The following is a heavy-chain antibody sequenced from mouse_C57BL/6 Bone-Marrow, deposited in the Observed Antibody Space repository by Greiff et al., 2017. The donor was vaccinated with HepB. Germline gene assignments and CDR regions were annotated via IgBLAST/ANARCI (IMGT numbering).Heavy chain of an antibody. CDR2: IRSKSNNYAT. CDR1: GFSFNTYA. J-gene: IGHJ1*03. V-gene: IGHV10-1*01. CDR3: VRGGWYFDV. Sequence: EVKLVESGGVLVQPKGSLKLSCAASGFSFNTYAMNWVRQAPGKGLELVARIRSKSNNYATYYADSVKDRFTISRDDSESMLYLQMNNLKTEDTAMYYCVRGGWYFDVWGTGTTVTVSS.